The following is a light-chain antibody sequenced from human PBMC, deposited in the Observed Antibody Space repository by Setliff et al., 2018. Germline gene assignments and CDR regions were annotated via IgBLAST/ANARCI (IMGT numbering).Light chain of an antibody. Sequence: QSALTQPPSASGTPGQRVTISCSGSSSNIATNTVNWYQHLPGAAPKLLMYANVRRPSGVPDRFSGSKSGTSASLAISGLQSEDEADYYCAAWDDSLNAVVFGGGTK. V-gene: IGLV1-44*01. J-gene: IGLJ2*01. CDR2: ANV. CDR1: SSNIATNT. CDR3: AAWDDSLNAVV.